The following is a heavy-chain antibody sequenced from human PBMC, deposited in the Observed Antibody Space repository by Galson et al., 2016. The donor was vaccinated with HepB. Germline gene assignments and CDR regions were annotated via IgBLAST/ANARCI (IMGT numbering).Heavy chain of an antibody. CDR1: GFTFSSYS. V-gene: IGHV3-21*01. D-gene: IGHD4-17*01. Sequence: SVRLSCAASGFTFSSYSMNWVCQAPGKGLEWVSSISSSSYYIYYADSVKGRFTISRDNAKNSLYLQMNSLRAQDTAVYYCARGYDYGAPRGDYWGQGTLVTVSS. CDR3: ARGYDYGAPRGDY. J-gene: IGHJ4*02. CDR2: ISSSSYYI.